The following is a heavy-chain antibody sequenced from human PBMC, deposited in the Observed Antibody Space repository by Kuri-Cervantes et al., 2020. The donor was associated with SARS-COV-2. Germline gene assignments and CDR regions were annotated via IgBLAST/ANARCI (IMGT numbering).Heavy chain of an antibody. CDR3: AIALTPAEFDY. D-gene: IGHD4-23*01. CDR1: GGSISSYY. CDR2: IYYSGST. Sequence: SETLSLTCPVPGGSISSYYWGWIRQPPGKGLEWIGYIYYSGSTNYNPSLKSRVTISVDTSKNQFSLKTSSVTAAVTAVYYCAIALTPAEFDYWGQGTLVTVSS. V-gene: IGHV4-59*08. J-gene: IGHJ4*02.